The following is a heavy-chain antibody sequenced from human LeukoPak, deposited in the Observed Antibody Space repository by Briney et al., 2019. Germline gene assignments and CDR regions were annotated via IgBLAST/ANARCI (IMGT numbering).Heavy chain of an antibody. J-gene: IGHJ4*02. CDR3: ARAHIAARSRPTGF. D-gene: IGHD6-13*01. Sequence: GGSLRLSCAASGFTFSNYWMHWVRQAPGKGLVWVSRINTDGSSTSYADSVKGRFTISRDNAKNTLYLQMNSLSAEDTAVYYCARAHIAARSRPTGFWGQGTLVTVSS. CDR1: GFTFSNYW. V-gene: IGHV3-74*01. CDR2: INTDGSST.